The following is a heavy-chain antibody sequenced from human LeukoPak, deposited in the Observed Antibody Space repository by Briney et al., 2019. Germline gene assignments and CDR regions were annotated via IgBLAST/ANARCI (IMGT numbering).Heavy chain of an antibody. Sequence: SVKVSCKASGGTFSSYAISWVRQAPGQGLEWMGGIIPIFGSANYAQNFQGRVTITADESTSTAYMKLSSLRSEDTAVYYCGIHPYDYWYSDLWGRGTLVTVSS. CDR3: GIHPYDYWYSDL. D-gene: IGHD5-12*01. CDR1: GGTFSSYA. V-gene: IGHV1-69*13. CDR2: IIPIFGSA. J-gene: IGHJ2*01.